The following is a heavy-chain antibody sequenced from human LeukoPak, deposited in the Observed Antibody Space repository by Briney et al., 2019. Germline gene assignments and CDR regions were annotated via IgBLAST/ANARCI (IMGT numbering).Heavy chain of an antibody. Sequence: GGSLRLSCAASGFTFSSYAMSWVRQAPGKGLEWVSAISGSGGSTYYADSVKGRFTISRDNSKNTLYLQVNSLRAEDTAVYYCAKDIWFGDYYYYGMDVWGQGTTVTVSS. J-gene: IGHJ6*02. V-gene: IGHV3-23*01. CDR2: ISGSGGST. CDR1: GFTFSSYA. D-gene: IGHD3-10*01. CDR3: AKDIWFGDYYYYGMDV.